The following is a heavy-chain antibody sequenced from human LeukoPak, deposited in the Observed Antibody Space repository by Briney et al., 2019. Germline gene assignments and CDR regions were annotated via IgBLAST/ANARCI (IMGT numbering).Heavy chain of an antibody. CDR3: ARLNIVVVVAAQYYYYYYMDA. D-gene: IGHD2-15*01. CDR1: GGSFSGYY. V-gene: IGHV4-34*01. CDR2: INHSGST. Sequence: PSETLSLTCAVYGGSFSGYYWSWIRQPPGKGLEWIGEINHSGSTNYNPSLKSRVTISVDTSKNQFSLKLSSVTAADTAVYYCARLNIVVVVAAQYYYYYYMDAWGKGTTVTISS. J-gene: IGHJ6*03.